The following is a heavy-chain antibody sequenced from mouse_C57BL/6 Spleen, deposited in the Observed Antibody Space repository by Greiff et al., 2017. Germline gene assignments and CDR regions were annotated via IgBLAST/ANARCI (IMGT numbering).Heavy chain of an antibody. CDR3: ARLGAYYSNYYFDY. J-gene: IGHJ2*01. CDR1: GYTFTNYW. CDR2: IYPGGGYT. Sequence: VKLMESGAELVRPGTSVKMSCKASGYTFTNYWIGWAKQRPGHGLEWIGDIYPGGGYTNYNEKFKGKATLTADKSSSTAYMQFSSLTSEDSAIYYCARLGAYYSNYYFDYWGQGTTLTVSS. D-gene: IGHD2-5*01. V-gene: IGHV1-63*01.